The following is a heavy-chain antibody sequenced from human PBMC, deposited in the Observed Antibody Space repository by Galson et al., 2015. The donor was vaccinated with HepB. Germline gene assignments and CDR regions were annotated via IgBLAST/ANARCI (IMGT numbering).Heavy chain of an antibody. CDR1: RGSINDYY. Sequence: LSLTCTVSRGSINDYYWNWIRQPAGKGLEWIGRIYSSGTTNYNPSLKSRVTMSVDTSKSQFSLKLNSVTAADTAVYYCARYSSSWFDHWGQGTLVTVSS. CDR3: ARYSSSWFDH. D-gene: IGHD6-19*01. CDR2: IYSSGTT. V-gene: IGHV4-4*07. J-gene: IGHJ5*02.